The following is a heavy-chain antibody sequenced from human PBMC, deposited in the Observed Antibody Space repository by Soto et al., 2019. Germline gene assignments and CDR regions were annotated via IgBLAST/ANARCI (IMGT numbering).Heavy chain of an antibody. Sequence: SSETLSLTCTVSGGSISSSSYYWGWIRQPPGKGLEWIGSIYYSGSTYYNPSLKSRVTISVDTSKNQFSLKLSSVTAADTAVYYSAITLFGVADYWGQATLVTVSS. D-gene: IGHD3-3*01. CDR2: IYYSGST. J-gene: IGHJ4*02. V-gene: IGHV4-39*07. CDR3: AITLFGVADY. CDR1: GGSISSSSYY.